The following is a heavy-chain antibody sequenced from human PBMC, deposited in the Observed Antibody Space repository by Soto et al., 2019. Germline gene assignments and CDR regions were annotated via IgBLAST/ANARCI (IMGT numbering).Heavy chain of an antibody. CDR3: ARDPPRRYNAGQGLDY. CDR1: GYAFTSYG. J-gene: IGHJ4*02. Sequence: ASVKVSWTASGYAFTSYGISWVRHAPEQGLEWMGWVSTYYDNTNYAQNLRGRVTMTTDTSTSTAYMEMRSLRSDDTAVYYCARDPPRRYNAGQGLDYWGQGSLVTVSS. CDR2: VSTYYDNT. D-gene: IGHD1-1*01. V-gene: IGHV1-18*04.